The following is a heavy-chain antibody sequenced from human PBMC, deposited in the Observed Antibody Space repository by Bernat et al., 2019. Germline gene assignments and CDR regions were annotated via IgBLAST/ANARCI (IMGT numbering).Heavy chain of an antibody. CDR1: GYTFTGYY. D-gene: IGHD6-13*01. J-gene: IGHJ4*02. V-gene: IGHV1-2*04. CDR2: INPNNGDT. CDR3: ASALGSSRWYYFDY. Sequence: QVQLVQSGAEVKKPGASVKVSCKASGYTFTGYYIHWVRQAPGQGLEWMGWINPNNGDTNYVQKFKGWVTMTRDTSISTAYMELSRLTSDDTAVYYCASALGSSRWYYFDYWGQGTLVTVSS.